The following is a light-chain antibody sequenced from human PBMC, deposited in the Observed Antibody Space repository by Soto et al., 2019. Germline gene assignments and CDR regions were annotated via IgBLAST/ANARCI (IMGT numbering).Light chain of an antibody. J-gene: IGLJ2*01. V-gene: IGLV2-11*01. CDR3: CSYAGIYTLV. CDR1: SSDVGGYNY. Sequence: QSVLTQPASVSGSPGQSITISCTGTSSDVGGYNYVSWYQQHPGKAPKLMIYEVSNRPSGVPARFSGSKSGNTASLTISGLQAEDEADYYCCSYAGIYTLVFGGGTKLTVL. CDR2: EVS.